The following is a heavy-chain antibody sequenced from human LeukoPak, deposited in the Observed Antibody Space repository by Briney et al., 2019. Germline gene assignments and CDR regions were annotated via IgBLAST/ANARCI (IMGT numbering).Heavy chain of an antibody. CDR1: GFTFSSYS. D-gene: IGHD2-2*01. Sequence: PGGPLRLSCAASGFTFSSYSMNWVRQAPGKGLEWVSYISSSSNTIYYADSVKGRFTISRDNAKKSLYLQMTSLRVEDTAVYYCARLPVVPAAIIYYYYYYMDVWGKGTTVTVSS. J-gene: IGHJ6*03. CDR3: ARLPVVPAAIIYYYYYYMDV. CDR2: ISSSSNTI. V-gene: IGHV3-48*01.